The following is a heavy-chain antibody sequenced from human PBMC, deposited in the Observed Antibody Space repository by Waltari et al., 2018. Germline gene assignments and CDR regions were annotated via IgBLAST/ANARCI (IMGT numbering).Heavy chain of an antibody. V-gene: IGHV4-59*01. CDR3: ARGGYYYDSSGYYFY. CDR2: IYYSGST. J-gene: IGHJ4*02. Sequence: QVQLQESGPGLVKPSETLSLTCTVSGGSISRYYWRWIRQPPGKGLEWIGYIYYSGSTNYNPSLKSRVTISVDTSKNQFSLKLSSVTAADTAVYYCARGGYYYDSSGYYFYWGQGTLVTVSS. D-gene: IGHD3-22*01. CDR1: GGSISRYY.